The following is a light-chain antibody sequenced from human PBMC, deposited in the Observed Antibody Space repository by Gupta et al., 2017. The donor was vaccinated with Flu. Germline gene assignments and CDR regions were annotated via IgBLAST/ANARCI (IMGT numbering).Light chain of an antibody. J-gene: IGLJ2*01. Sequence: QSVMTQPPSASGAPGQRVTVSCSGSTSNVGSNVVSWYQVLPGAAPKLLMYSDNQRPSGVPDRFSGSRSGTSASLAISGLQSEDEADYYCAAWDDNMSAVIFGGGTKLTVL. CDR2: SDN. CDR3: AAWDDNMSAVI. V-gene: IGLV1-44*01. CDR1: TSNVGSNV.